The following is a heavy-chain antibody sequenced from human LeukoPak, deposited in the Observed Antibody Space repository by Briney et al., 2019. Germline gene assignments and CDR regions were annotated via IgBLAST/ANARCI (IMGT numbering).Heavy chain of an antibody. CDR2: FYYTGST. D-gene: IGHD3-22*01. V-gene: IGHV4-61*08. CDR3: ARPLLRGDSSGYYPS. J-gene: IGHJ5*02. Sequence: SQTLSLTCTVSGGSISSGGYYWSWIRQHPGKGLEWIGYFYYTGSTNCNPSLKSRVTISVDTSKNQFSLRLSSVTAADTAVYYCARPLLRGDSSGYYPSWGQGTLVTVSS. CDR1: GGSISSGGYY.